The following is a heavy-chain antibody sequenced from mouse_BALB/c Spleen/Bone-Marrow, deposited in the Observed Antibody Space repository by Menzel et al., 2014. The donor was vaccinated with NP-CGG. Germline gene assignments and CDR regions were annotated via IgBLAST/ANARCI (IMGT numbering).Heavy chain of an antibody. V-gene: IGHV1-69*02. J-gene: IGHJ4*01. CDR3: TRAGNYGNYYAMDY. Sequence: QVQLQQPGAELVRPGASVKLSCKASGYTFTSYWLNWGKQRAGQGFEWIGNIYPSGSYTNYNQKFKDKATLTVDKSSSTAYMQLSSPTSEHSAVYFSTRAGNYGNYYAMDYWGQGPSVTVSS. CDR2: IYPSGSYT. CDR1: GYTFTSYW. D-gene: IGHD2-1*01.